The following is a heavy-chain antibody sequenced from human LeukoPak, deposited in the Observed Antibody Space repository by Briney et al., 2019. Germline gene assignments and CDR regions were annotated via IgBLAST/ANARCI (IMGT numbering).Heavy chain of an antibody. CDR3: ARHLTYSGGSARYFDY. CDR2: IHHSGDT. CDR1: GGSTSGYY. Sequence: SETLSLTCAVSGGSTSGYYWSWIRQFPGKGLDWIGYIHHSGDTNYNPDLKSRVTISVDKSKTQFSLKLSSVTAADTAVYYCARHLTYSGGSARYFDYWGQGILVTVSS. J-gene: IGHJ4*02. V-gene: IGHV4-59*08. D-gene: IGHD6-19*01.